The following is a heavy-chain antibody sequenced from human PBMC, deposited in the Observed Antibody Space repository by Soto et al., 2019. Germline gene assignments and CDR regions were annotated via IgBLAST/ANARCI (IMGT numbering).Heavy chain of an antibody. CDR1: GDSISTVDYF. CDR3: ARGRHGVTGSCFQNWLDS. J-gene: IGHJ5*01. CDR2: IYKSTTT. Sequence: SETLSLTCSVSGDSISTVDYFWAWTRQPPGQALEYIGYIYKSTTTYYNPSSESRVAISLDTSKSQFSLNVTVVTAADTAVYFCARGRHGVTGSCFQNWLDSGGQGTLVTVSS. D-gene: IGHD2-15*01. V-gene: IGHV4-30-4*01.